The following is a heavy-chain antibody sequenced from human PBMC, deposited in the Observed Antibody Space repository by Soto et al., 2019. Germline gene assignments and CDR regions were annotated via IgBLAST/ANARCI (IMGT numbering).Heavy chain of an antibody. V-gene: IGHV1-69*06. J-gene: IGHJ3*02. CDR3: ARAASVLYSSGWYAAFDI. CDR1: GGTFSSYD. CDR2: IIPIFGTA. Sequence: QVQLVQSGAEVKKPGSSVKVSCKASGGTFSSYDISWVRQAPGQGLEWMGGIIPIFGTANYAQKFQVRVTITADKSTRTAYRELSSLRSEATAVYYCARAASVLYSSGWYAAFDIWGQGTMVTVSS. D-gene: IGHD6-19*01.